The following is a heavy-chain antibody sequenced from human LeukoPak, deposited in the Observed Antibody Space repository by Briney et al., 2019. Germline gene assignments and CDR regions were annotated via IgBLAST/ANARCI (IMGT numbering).Heavy chain of an antibody. CDR2: INHSGST. D-gene: IGHD3-10*01. V-gene: IGHV4-34*01. Sequence: SETLSLTCAVYGGSFSGYYWSWIRQPPGKGLEWIGEINHSGSTNYNPSLKSRVTISVDTSKNQFSLKLSSVTAADTAVYYCARPLWFGELLSSSGAFDIWGQGTMVTVSS. J-gene: IGHJ3*02. CDR3: ARPLWFGELLSSSGAFDI. CDR1: GGSFSGYY.